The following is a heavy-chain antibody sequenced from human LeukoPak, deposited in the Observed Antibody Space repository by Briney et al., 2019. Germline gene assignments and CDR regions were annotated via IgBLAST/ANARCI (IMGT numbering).Heavy chain of an antibody. CDR3: ARVGSSWPHYYFDY. Sequence: SETLSLTCTVSGGSISSYYWSWIRQPAGKGLEWIGRIYTSGSTNYNPSLKSRVTISVDTSKNHFSLKLTSVTAADSAVYNCARVGSSWPHYYFDYWGQGTPVTVSS. D-gene: IGHD6-13*01. V-gene: IGHV4-4*07. CDR1: GGSISSYY. J-gene: IGHJ4*02. CDR2: IYTSGST.